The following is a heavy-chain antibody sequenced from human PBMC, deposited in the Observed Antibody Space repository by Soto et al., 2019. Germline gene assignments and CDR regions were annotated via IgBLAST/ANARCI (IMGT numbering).Heavy chain of an antibody. D-gene: IGHD1-26*01. CDR2: ISGSGRTI. V-gene: IGHV3-23*01. CDR1: GLDFSSEV. J-gene: IGHJ6*02. Sequence: PWGSLRLSCAASGLDFSSEVMCWVRQAPGKGLEWVSSISGSGRTIYHADSMRGRFAISRDNSKNSLYLQLNNLRVDDTAVYYCAKVGPSYYYGMDVWGQGTTVTVS. CDR3: AKVGPSYYYGMDV.